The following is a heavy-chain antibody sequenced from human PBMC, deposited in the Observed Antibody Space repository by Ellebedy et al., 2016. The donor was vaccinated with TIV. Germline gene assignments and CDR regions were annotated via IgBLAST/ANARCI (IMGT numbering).Heavy chain of an antibody. CDR2: INPRGDTT. CDR1: GFTFSTYA. D-gene: IGHD6-19*01. CDR3: VRGGSGWPANSYSYYMDV. Sequence: GGSLRLXXAASGFTFSTYAMGWVRQAPGKGLEWVSTINPRGDTTWYAGSVKGRFTLSRDNSKNTLYLQMNSLRAEDTALYYCVRGGSGWPANSYSYYMDVWGKGTTVTVSS. J-gene: IGHJ6*03. V-gene: IGHV3-23*01.